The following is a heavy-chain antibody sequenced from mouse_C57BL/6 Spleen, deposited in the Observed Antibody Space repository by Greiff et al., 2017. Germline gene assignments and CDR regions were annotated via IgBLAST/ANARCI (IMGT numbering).Heavy chain of an antibody. CDR2: INYDGSST. CDR3: AREGDYYGSRGYFDV. Sequence: EVKLVESEGGLVQPGSSMKLSCTASGFTFSDYYMAWVRQVPEKGLEWVANINYDGSSTYYRDSLKGRFIISRDNAKNILYLQMSSLKSEDTATYYCAREGDYYGSRGYFDVWGTGTTVTVSS. D-gene: IGHD1-1*01. J-gene: IGHJ1*03. CDR1: GFTFSDYY. V-gene: IGHV5-16*01.